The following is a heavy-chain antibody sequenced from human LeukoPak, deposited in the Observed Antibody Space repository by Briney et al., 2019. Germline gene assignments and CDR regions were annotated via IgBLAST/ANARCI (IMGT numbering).Heavy chain of an antibody. CDR2: ISGSGGST. V-gene: IGHV3-23*01. J-gene: IGHJ6*02. CDR3: AGLPPRGYYYGMDV. Sequence: GGSLRLSCAASGFTFSSYAMSWVRQAPGKGLEWVSAISGSGGSTYYADSVKDRFTISRDNAKNTLYLQMNSLRAEDTAVYYCAGLPPRGYYYGMDVWGQGTTVTVSS. D-gene: IGHD2-15*01. CDR1: GFTFSSYA.